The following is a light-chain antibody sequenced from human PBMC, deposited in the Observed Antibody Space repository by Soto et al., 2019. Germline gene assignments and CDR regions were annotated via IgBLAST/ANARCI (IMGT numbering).Light chain of an antibody. CDR3: KQSFNNAWT. V-gene: IGKV1-39*01. CDR1: QSISSH. J-gene: IGKJ1*01. Sequence: DIKMTQSPSSLSASVGDRVTITCRASQSISSHLHWYQQKPGKAPKLLISTASSLQTGVPSRFSGSVSGTDFTLTISSLHPEDFATYSCKQSFNNAWTFGQGTKVEMK. CDR2: TAS.